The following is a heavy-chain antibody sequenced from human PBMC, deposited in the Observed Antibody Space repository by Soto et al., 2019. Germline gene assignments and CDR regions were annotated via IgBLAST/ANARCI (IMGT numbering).Heavy chain of an antibody. J-gene: IGHJ5*02. V-gene: IGHV4-31*03. D-gene: IGHD6-13*01. Sequence: SETLSLTCTVSGGSISSGGYYWSWIRRHPGKGLEWIGYIYYSGSTYYNPSLKSRVTISVDTSKNQFSLKLSSVTAADTAVYYCAREKVEQQQNWFDPWGQGTLVTVS. CDR3: AREKVEQQQNWFDP. CDR2: IYYSGST. CDR1: GGSISSGGYY.